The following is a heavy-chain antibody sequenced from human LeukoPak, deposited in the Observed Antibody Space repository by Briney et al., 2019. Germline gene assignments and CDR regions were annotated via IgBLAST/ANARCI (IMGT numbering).Heavy chain of an antibody. CDR3: ASGGLVSRYLDH. CDR1: GSSISSSTW. D-gene: IGHD3-9*01. J-gene: IGHJ4*02. CDR2: TFYSGST. Sequence: SETLSLTCAVSGSSISSSTWWTWVRQPPGKGLEWIGETFYSGSTNSNPSLKSRLTMSVDESKHEFSLKLTSMTAADTAIYYCASGGLVSRYLDHWGQGTLVTVSP. V-gene: IGHV4-4*02.